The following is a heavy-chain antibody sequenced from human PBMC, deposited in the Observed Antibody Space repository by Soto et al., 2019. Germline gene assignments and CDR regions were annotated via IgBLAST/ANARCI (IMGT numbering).Heavy chain of an antibody. CDR1: GYSFTSYW. D-gene: IGHD6-13*01. CDR3: ARTSAAGKYYYGMDV. J-gene: IGHJ6*02. Sequence: GESLKISCKGSGYSFTSYWIGWVRQMPGKGLEWMGIIYPGDSDTRYSPSFQGPVTISADKSISTAYLQWSSLKASDTAMYYCARTSAAGKYYYGMDVWGQGTTVTVSS. V-gene: IGHV5-51*01. CDR2: IYPGDSDT.